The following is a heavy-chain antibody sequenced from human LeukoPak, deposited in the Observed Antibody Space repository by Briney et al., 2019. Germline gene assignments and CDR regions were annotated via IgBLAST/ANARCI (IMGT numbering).Heavy chain of an antibody. D-gene: IGHD3-22*01. J-gene: IGHJ4*02. V-gene: IGHV4-4*07. CDR3: ARGGYHFDSSGFYSLDY. Sequence: SETLSLTCTVSGGSISSYYWSWIRQPAGKGLEWIGRIYTSGSTNYNPSLKSRVTMSVDTSKNQFSLKLSSVTAADTAVYYCARGGYHFDSSGFYSLDYWGQGTLVTVSS. CDR2: IYTSGST. CDR1: GGSISSYY.